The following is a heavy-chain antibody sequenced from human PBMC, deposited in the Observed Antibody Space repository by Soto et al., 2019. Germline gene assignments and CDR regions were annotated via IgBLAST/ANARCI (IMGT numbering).Heavy chain of an antibody. CDR2: IYYSGST. J-gene: IGHJ5*02. V-gene: IGHV4-39*01. Sequence: NPSETLSLTCTVSGGSISSSSYFWGWFRQPPGKGLEWIGSIYYSGSTYYNPSLKSRVTVSVDTSKNQFSLKLSSVTAADTAVYYCARHPSNFWFDPWGQGTLVT. CDR1: GGSISSSSYF. D-gene: IGHD4-4*01. CDR3: ARHPSNFWFDP.